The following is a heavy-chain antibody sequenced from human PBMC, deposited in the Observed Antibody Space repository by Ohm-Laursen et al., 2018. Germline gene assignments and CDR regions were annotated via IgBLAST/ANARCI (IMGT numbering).Heavy chain of an antibody. J-gene: IGHJ4*02. V-gene: IGHV3-48*01. Sequence: SLRLSCSASGFSLSSYSMNWVRQAPGKELQWVSYIDTSSRGIYSADSVKGRFTISRDNAKNSLYLQMNSLRAEDTAVYYCARDRIAARRGDFDYWGQGTLVTVSS. CDR2: IDTSSRGI. CDR3: ARDRIAARRGDFDY. CDR1: GFSLSSYS. D-gene: IGHD6-6*01.